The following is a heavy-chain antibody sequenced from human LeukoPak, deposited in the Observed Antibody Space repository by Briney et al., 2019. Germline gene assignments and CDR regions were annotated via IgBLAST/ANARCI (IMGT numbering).Heavy chain of an antibody. CDR1: GGSISSYY. Sequence: PSETLSLTCTVSGGSISSYYWTWIRQPAGKGLEWIGRIYPSGSTNYNPSFKSRVVVSVDTSKNQFSLKLYSVTAADTAVYYCARHGLKLVGASTIYFDNWGQGPRSPSPQ. D-gene: IGHD1-26*01. CDR3: ARHGLKLVGASTIYFDN. V-gene: IGHV4-4*07. CDR2: IYPSGST. J-gene: IGHJ4*02.